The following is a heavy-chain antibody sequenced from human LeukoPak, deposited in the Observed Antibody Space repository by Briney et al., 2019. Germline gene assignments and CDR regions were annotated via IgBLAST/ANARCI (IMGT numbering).Heavy chain of an antibody. CDR3: ARISRGLRGWFDP. V-gene: IGHV3-53*01. CDR1: GFTVSSNY. Sequence: GGSLRLSCAASGFTVSSNYMSWVRQAPGKGLEWVSVIYSGGSTYYADSVKGRFTISRDNSKNTLYLQMNSLRAEDTAVYYCARISRGLRGWFDPWGQGTLVTVSS. CDR2: IYSGGST. J-gene: IGHJ5*02. D-gene: IGHD3-3*01.